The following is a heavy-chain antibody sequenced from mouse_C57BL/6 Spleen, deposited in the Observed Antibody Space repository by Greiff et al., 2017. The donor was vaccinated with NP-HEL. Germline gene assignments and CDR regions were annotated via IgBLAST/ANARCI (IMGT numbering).Heavy chain of an antibody. J-gene: IGHJ4*01. CDR3: ARTLSPDSYAMDY. CDR2: IYPGSGNT. D-gene: IGHD6-1*01. Sequence: VQLVESGAELVRPGASVKLSCKASGYTFTDYYINWVKQRPGQGLEWIARIYPGSGNTYYNEKFKGKATLTAEKSSSTAYMQLSSLTSEDSAVYFCARTLSPDSYAMDYWGQGTSVTVSS. CDR1: GYTFTDYY. V-gene: IGHV1-76*01.